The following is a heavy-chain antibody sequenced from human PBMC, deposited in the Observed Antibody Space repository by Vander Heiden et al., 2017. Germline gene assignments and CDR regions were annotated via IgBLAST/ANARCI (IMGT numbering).Heavy chain of an antibody. D-gene: IGHD6-13*01. V-gene: IGHV4-59*08. CDR1: GGSISGYY. Sequence: QVQLQESGPGLVKPSETLSLTCTVSGGSISGYYWSWIRQSPGKGLEWIGYIYYSGSTNYNPSLKNRVTISVDTSKNQFSLKLSSVTAADTAVYYCARQETFISAAGYYFDYWGQGTLVTVS. CDR3: ARQETFISAAGYYFDY. J-gene: IGHJ4*02. CDR2: IYYSGST.